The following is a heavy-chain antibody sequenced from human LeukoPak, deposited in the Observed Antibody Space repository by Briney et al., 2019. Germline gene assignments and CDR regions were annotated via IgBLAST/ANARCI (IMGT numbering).Heavy chain of an antibody. J-gene: IGHJ4*02. CDR2: IYYSGST. Sequence: SETLSLTCTVSGGSISSSSYYWGWIRQPPGKGLEWIGSIYYSGSTYYNPSLKSRVTISVDTPKNQFSLKLSSVTAADTAVYYCARVNNFSYGGFDYWGQGTLVTVSS. CDR1: GGSISSSSYY. D-gene: IGHD1-1*01. V-gene: IGHV4-39*01. CDR3: ARVNNFSYGGFDY.